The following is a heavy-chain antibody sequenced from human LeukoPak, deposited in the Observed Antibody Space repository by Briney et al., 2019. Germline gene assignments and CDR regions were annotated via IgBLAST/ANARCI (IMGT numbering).Heavy chain of an antibody. V-gene: IGHV4-38-2*01. CDR1: GYSISSGYY. Sequence: SETLSLTCAVSGYSISSGYYWGWFRQPPGKGPEWIGSIYHSGSTYYNPSLKSRVTISVDTSKNQFSLKLSSVAAADTAVYYCAYCSSTSCYIDWYFDLWGRGTLVTVSS. CDR2: IYHSGST. D-gene: IGHD2-2*02. CDR3: AYCSSTSCYIDWYFDL. J-gene: IGHJ2*01.